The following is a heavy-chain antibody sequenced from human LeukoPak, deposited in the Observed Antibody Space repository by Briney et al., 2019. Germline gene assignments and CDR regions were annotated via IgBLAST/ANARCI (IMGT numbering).Heavy chain of an antibody. CDR3: ARGRITMIVAGFDI. Sequence: ASVKVSCKASGGTFSSYAINWVRQAPGQGLEWMGRIIPIFGTANYAQKFQGRVTTTTDESTSTAYMELSSLRSEDTAVYYCARGRITMIVAGFDIWGQGTMVTVSS. D-gene: IGHD3-22*01. V-gene: IGHV1-69*05. J-gene: IGHJ3*02. CDR2: IIPIFGTA. CDR1: GGTFSSYA.